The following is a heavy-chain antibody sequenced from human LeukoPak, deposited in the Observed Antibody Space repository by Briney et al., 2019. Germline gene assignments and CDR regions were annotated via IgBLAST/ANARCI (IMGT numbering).Heavy chain of an antibody. Sequence: GGSLRLSCAATGFTFRKHWMSWVRQTVGKGLECVAKIREDGNEKHYVDSVKGRFTISRDNAKNSLFLQMNNLRVDDAAVYYCVRDYRGGWNDYWGQGTLVTVSS. D-gene: IGHD1-26*01. CDR1: GFTFRKHW. CDR2: IREDGNEK. CDR3: VRDYRGGWNDY. V-gene: IGHV3-7*01. J-gene: IGHJ4*02.